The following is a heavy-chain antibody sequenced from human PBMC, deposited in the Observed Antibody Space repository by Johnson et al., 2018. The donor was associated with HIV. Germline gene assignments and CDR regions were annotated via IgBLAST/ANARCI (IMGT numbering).Heavy chain of an antibody. CDR3: AKVGAGAGTEDHDAFDI. Sequence: VQLVESGGGLVQPGGSLRLSCAASGFTFSSYAMSWVRQAPGKGLEWVSAIVGSGGTTYYADSVKGRFTFSRDNSKNTLYLHMTSMRAEDTAVYYCAKVGAGAGTEDHDAFDIWGQGTMVTVSS. J-gene: IGHJ3*02. D-gene: IGHD6-19*01. CDR1: GFTFSSYA. V-gene: IGHV3-23*04. CDR2: IVGSGGTT.